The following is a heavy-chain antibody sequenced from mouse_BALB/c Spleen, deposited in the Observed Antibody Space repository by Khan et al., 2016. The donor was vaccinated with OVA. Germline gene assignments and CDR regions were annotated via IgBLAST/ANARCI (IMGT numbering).Heavy chain of an antibody. Sequence: VQLQESGTELARPGASVKMSCKASGYTFTSYTMHWVKQRPGRGLEWIGYINPSSGYTNYNQKFKDKATLTADKSSIPVYMQLSCLTSEDSAIYDCAREGTDYSSGGCFAYWGQGTLLTVSA. CDR3: AREGTDYSSGGCFAY. CDR2: INPSSGYT. V-gene: IGHV1-4*01. J-gene: IGHJ3*01. D-gene: IGHD2-12*01. CDR1: GYTFTSYT.